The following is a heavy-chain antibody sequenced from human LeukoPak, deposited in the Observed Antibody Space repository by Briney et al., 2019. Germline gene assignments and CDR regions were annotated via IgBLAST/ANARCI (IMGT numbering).Heavy chain of an antibody. CDR2: ISSSSTYI. CDR3: ARGGQLVDY. V-gene: IGHV3-21*01. Sequence: MSGGSLRLSCAASGFTFSGYTLNWVRQAPGKGLEWVSSISSSSTYIHYADSVKGRFTISRDNAKNSVYLQMNSLRADDTAVYYCARGGQLVDYWGQGTLVTVSS. J-gene: IGHJ4*02. CDR1: GFTFSGYT. D-gene: IGHD6-13*01.